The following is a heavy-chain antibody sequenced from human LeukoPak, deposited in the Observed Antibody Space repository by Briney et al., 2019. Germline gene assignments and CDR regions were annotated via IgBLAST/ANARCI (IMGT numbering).Heavy chain of an antibody. J-gene: IGHJ4*02. Sequence: PGGSLRLSCAASGFTFTNYWMSWVRQAPGKGLEWVANIKHDGSEEYYVDSVEGRFTISRDNARNSLSLQMNSLRGEDTAVYYCVRALGSSSADYWGQGTLVTVSS. CDR1: GFTFTNYW. V-gene: IGHV3-7*01. CDR2: IKHDGSEE. D-gene: IGHD6-6*01. CDR3: VRALGSSSADY.